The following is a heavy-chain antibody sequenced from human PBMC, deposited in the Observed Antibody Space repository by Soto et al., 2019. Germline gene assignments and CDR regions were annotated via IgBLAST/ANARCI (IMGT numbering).Heavy chain of an antibody. D-gene: IGHD6-13*01. CDR2: IKEDGSET. J-gene: IGHJ5*02. CDR3: ARDPTGYSSSWYHFDP. Sequence: GGSLRLSCAASGLVLGSYWMTWVRQAPGKGLEWVADIKEDGSETNYLDSVKGRFTISRDNAKKSVYLQMNSLRAEDTAVYYCARDPTGYSSSWYHFDPWGQGTLVTVSS. V-gene: IGHV3-7*05. CDR1: GLVLGSYW.